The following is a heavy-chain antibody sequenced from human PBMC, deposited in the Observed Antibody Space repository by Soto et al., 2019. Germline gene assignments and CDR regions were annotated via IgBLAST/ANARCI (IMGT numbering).Heavy chain of an antibody. Sequence: GGSLRLSCAASGLTLSSYGMHWVRQAPGKGLEWVAVISYDGSNKYYADSVKGRFTISRDNSKNTLYLQMNSLRAEDTAVYYCAKDDEGGAPDYYYYYGMDVWGQGTTVTVSS. CDR2: ISYDGSNK. CDR3: AKDDEGGAPDYYYYYGMDV. V-gene: IGHV3-30*18. D-gene: IGHD1-26*01. J-gene: IGHJ6*02. CDR1: GLTLSSYG.